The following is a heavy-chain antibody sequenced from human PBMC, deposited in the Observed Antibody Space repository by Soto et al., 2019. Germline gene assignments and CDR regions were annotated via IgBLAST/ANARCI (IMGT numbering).Heavy chain of an antibody. V-gene: IGHV5-51*01. Sequence: EVQLVQSGAEVKAPGESLKISCQASGYSFTNFWIGWVRQVPGKGLEWMGITYPGDSDTRYSPSFQGQVTVSADKSTSTAYLQWASLQASDTAVYYCVRGGFCNYTTCLRPPYFYYAMDVWGQGTTVTVSS. CDR3: VRGGFCNYTTCLRPPYFYYAMDV. CDR2: TYPGDSDT. D-gene: IGHD6-6*01. CDR1: GYSFTNFW. J-gene: IGHJ6*02.